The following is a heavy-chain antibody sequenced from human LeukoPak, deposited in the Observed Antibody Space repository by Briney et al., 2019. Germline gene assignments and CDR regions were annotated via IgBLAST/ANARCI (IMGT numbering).Heavy chain of an antibody. J-gene: IGHJ3*02. V-gene: IGHV3-48*01. CDR3: ARDGTSIPTRPRAFDI. CDR2: ISSSSSTI. Sequence: GGSLRLSCAASGFTFSSYSMNWVRQAPGKGLEWVSYISSSSSTIYYADSVKGRFTISRDNAENSLYLQMSSLRAEDTAVYYCARDGTSIPTRPRAFDIWGQGTMVTVSS. D-gene: IGHD6-6*01. CDR1: GFTFSSYS.